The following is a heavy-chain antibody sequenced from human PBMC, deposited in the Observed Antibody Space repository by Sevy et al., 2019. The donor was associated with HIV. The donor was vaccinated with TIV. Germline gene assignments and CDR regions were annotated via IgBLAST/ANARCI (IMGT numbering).Heavy chain of an antibody. Sequence: SETLSLTCAVHYGAFSGYYWNWIRQVPGKGLEWIGEINESGITYYNPSLKSQVTISVDTSKKQFSLKLNSVTAVDSAVYFCARSPPVVVVPGAPSWFDPWGQGTLVTVS. D-gene: IGHD2-2*01. CDR2: INESGIT. CDR3: ARSPPVVVVPGAPSWFDP. CDR1: YGAFSGYY. J-gene: IGHJ5*02. V-gene: IGHV4-34*01.